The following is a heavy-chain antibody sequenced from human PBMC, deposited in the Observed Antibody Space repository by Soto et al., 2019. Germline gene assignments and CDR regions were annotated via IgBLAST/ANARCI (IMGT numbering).Heavy chain of an antibody. J-gene: IGHJ6*02. V-gene: IGHV4-39*01. D-gene: IGHD3-10*01. CDR1: GGPIRSSSTY. Sequence: PSETLPLPATAPGGPIRSSSTYWPWIRQPPWHGLEWIGSIYYSGSTYYNPSLKSRVTISVDTSKNQFSLKLSSVTAADTAVYYCARIAMVRGAMPDYYYYYGMDVWGQGTTVT. CDR3: ARIAMVRGAMPDYYYYYGMDV. CDR2: IYYSGST.